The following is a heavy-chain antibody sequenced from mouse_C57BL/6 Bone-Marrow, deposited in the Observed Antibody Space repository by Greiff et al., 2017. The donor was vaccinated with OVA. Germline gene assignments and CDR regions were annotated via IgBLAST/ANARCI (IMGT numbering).Heavy chain of an antibody. Sequence: QVQLQQPGAELVKPGASVKLSCTVCGGACTSYWMQWVQQRPGQGLEWIGEIDPSDSYTNCNQNFKGKATLTVDTSSSTAYMQLSSLTSEDSAVDYCARRKIFYGLLGAMDYWGQGTSVTVSS. CDR1: GGACTSYW. V-gene: IGHV1-50*01. CDR2: IDPSDSYT. J-gene: IGHJ4*01. D-gene: IGHD3-1*01. CDR3: ARRKIFYGLLGAMDY.